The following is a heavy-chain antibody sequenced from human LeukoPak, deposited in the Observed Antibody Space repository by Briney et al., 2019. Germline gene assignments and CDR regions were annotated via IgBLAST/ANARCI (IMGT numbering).Heavy chain of an antibody. CDR1: GGSFSGYY. D-gene: IGHD2-8*01. CDR2: INHSGST. CDR3: ARGLVLMVYAIGFDY. Sequence: SETLSLTCAAYGGSFSGYYWSWIRQPPGKGLEWIGEINHSGSTNYNPSLKSRVTISVDTSKNQFSLKLSSVTAADTAVYYCARGLVLMVYAIGFDYWGQGTLVTVSS. J-gene: IGHJ4*02. V-gene: IGHV4-34*01.